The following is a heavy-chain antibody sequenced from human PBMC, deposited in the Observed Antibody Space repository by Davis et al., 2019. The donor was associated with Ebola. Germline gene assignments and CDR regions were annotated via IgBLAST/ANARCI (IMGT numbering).Heavy chain of an antibody. CDR3: AREQWLGLQH. J-gene: IGHJ1*01. Sequence: ASVKVSCKASGYNFNTHGLSWVRQAPGQGLEWMGWISAFNGNTNYAQKLQGRVTITRDTSASTAYMELSSLRSEDTAVYYCAREQWLGLQHWGQGTLVTVSS. V-gene: IGHV1-18*04. CDR1: GYNFNTHG. CDR2: ISAFNGNT. D-gene: IGHD6-19*01.